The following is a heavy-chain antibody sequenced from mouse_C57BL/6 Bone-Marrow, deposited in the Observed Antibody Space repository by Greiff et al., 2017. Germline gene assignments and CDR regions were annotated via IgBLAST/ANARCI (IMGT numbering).Heavy chain of an antibody. D-gene: IGHD2-3*01. CDR2: IWSGGST. Sequence: QVQLQQSGPGLVQPSQSLSITCTVSGFSLTSYGVHWVRQSPGKGLEWLGVIWSGGSTDYNAAFISRLSISKDNSKSQVFFRMNSLQADDTARYYCARNGLLLWFAYWGQGTLVTVSA. CDR3: ARNGLLLWFAY. CDR1: GFSLTSYG. J-gene: IGHJ3*01. V-gene: IGHV2-2*01.